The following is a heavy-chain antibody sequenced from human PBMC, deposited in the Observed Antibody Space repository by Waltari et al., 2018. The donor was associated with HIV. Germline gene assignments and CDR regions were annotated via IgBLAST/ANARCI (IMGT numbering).Heavy chain of an antibody. V-gene: IGHV3-23*01. CDR1: GFTFTTYA. J-gene: IGHJ4*02. Sequence: EVQLLESGGGLVRPGGSLRRSCAASGFTFTTYAMTGVRQAPGKGLEWVSAISGGGDSTYYADSVKGRFTISRDNSKNTLYLQMNSLRAEDTAVYFCAKLASGWYGYWGQGTLVTVSS. CDR2: ISGGGDST. D-gene: IGHD6-19*01. CDR3: AKLASGWYGY.